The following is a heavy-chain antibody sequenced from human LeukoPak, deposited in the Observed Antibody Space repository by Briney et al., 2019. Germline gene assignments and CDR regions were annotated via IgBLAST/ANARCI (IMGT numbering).Heavy chain of an antibody. Sequence: PGGSLRLSCAASGFTFSSYSMNWVRQAPGKGLEWVSSISSSSSYIYYADSVKGRFIISRDNAKNSLYLQMNSLRAEDTAVYYCARDSLSRPFDYWGQGTLVTVSS. CDR1: GFTFSSYS. V-gene: IGHV3-21*01. CDR3: ARDSLSRPFDY. J-gene: IGHJ4*02. D-gene: IGHD2/OR15-2a*01. CDR2: ISSSSSYI.